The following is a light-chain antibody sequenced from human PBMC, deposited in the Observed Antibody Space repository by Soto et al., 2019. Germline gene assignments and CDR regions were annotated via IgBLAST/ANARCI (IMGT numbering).Light chain of an antibody. CDR1: SSDVGGYNL. J-gene: IGLJ1*01. CDR2: GVS. V-gene: IGLV2-23*02. CDR3: CSHAGSGTYV. Sequence: QSALTQPASVSGSPGQSLTISCTGTSSDVGGYNLVSWYQHHPGKAPQLMIWGVSNRPSGVSNRFSGSKSGNTASLTISGLQAEDGADYYCCSHAGSGTYVCGTGTKLTVL.